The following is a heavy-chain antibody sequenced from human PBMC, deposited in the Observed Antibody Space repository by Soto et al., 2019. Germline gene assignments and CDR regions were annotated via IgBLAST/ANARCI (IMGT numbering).Heavy chain of an antibody. CDR3: AKDRDPPSTTHKRPFDY. Sequence: EVQLLESGGGLAQPGGSLRLSCAASEFTFSSYAMSWVRQAPGKGLEWVSAISGNGASTYYADSVKGRFTISRDNSKTTVYLQLSSLRAEDTARYSSAKDRDPPSTTHKRPFDYWGQGTLVTVSP. CDR2: ISGNGAST. D-gene: IGHD4-17*01. V-gene: IGHV3-23*01. J-gene: IGHJ4*02. CDR1: EFTFSSYA.